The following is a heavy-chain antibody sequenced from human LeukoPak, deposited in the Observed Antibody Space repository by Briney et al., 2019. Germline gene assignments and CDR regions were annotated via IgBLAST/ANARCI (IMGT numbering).Heavy chain of an antibody. V-gene: IGHV4-4*03. CDR1: GVSISSSNW. J-gene: IGHJ5*02. D-gene: IGHD2-2*01. CDR2: IYHSGST. CDR3: AKGRDIVVVPAVPFDP. Sequence: PETLSLTCAVSGVSISSSNWWSWVRQPPGKGLEWIGEIYHSGSTNYNPSLKSRVTISVDKSKNQFSLKLSSVTAADTAVYYCAKGRDIVVVPAVPFDPWGQGTLVTVSS.